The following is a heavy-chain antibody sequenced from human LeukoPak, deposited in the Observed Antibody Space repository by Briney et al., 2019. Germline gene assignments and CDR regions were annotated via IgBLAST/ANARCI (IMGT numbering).Heavy chain of an antibody. CDR3: ATDTTRANWNDFAN. V-gene: IGHV1-24*01. D-gene: IGHD1-20*01. CDR2: FDPEDGET. Sequence: ASVKVSCKVSGYTLTELSMHWVRQAPGKGLEWMGGFDPEDGETIYAQKFQGRVTTTEDTSTDTAYMELSSLRSEDTAVYYCATDTTRANWNDFANWGQGTLVTVSS. CDR1: GYTLTELS. J-gene: IGHJ4*02.